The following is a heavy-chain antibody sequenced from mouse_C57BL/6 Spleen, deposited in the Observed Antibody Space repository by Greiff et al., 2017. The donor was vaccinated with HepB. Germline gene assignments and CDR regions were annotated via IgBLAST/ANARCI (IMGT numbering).Heavy chain of an antibody. D-gene: IGHD3-2*02. Sequence: QVQLQQSGPELVKPGASVKISCKASGYAFSSSWMNWVKQRPGKGLEWIGRIYPGDGDTNYNGKFKGKATLTADKSSSTAYMQLSSLTSEDSAVYFCARKGAQAYYFDYWGQGTTLTVSS. V-gene: IGHV1-82*01. CDR1: GYAFSSSW. CDR2: IYPGDGDT. J-gene: IGHJ2*01. CDR3: ARKGAQAYYFDY.